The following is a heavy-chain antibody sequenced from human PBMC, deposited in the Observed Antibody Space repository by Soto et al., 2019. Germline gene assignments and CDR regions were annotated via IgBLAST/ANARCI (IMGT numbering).Heavy chain of an antibody. V-gene: IGHV1-69*06. CDR3: ARDLLYSSSWYSRFDP. CDR1: GGTFSSYA. D-gene: IGHD6-13*01. Sequence: SVKVSCKASGGTFSSYAISWVRQAPGQGLEWMGGIIPIFGTANYAQKFQGRVTITADKSTSTAYMELSSLRSEDTAVYYCARDLLYSSSWYSRFDPWGQGTLVTVSS. CDR2: IIPIFGTA. J-gene: IGHJ5*02.